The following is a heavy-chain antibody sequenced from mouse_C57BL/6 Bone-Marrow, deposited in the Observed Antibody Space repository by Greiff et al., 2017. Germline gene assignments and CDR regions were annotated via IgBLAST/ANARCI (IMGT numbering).Heavy chain of an antibody. CDR3: ARFIYYGYDEGDAMDY. Sequence: QVQLQQPGAELVRPGSSVKLSCKASGYTFTSYWMHWVKQRPIQGLEWIGNIDPSDSETHYNQKFKDKATLTVDKSSSTAYMQLSSLTSEDSAVYYCARFIYYGYDEGDAMDYWGQGTSVTVSS. V-gene: IGHV1-52*01. CDR2: IDPSDSET. D-gene: IGHD2-2*01. J-gene: IGHJ4*01. CDR1: GYTFTSYW.